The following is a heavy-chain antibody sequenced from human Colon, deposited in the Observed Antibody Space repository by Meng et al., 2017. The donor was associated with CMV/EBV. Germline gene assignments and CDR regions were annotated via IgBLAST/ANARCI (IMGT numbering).Heavy chain of an antibody. CDR3: ARGYSNCFDP. Sequence: GGSLRLSCAASGFTVNEYYMSWVRQAPGRGLEWVSVIYRGGATYYADSVKGRFTVSRDTSKNTLYLHMNSLRPEDTAVYYCARGYSNCFDPWGRGTQVTVSS. J-gene: IGHJ5*02. CDR1: GFTVNEYY. D-gene: IGHD5-12*01. CDR2: IYRGGAT. V-gene: IGHV3-66*02.